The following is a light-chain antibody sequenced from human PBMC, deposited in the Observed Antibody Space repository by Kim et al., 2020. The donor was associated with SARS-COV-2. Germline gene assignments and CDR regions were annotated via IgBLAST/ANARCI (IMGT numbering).Light chain of an antibody. Sequence: SPGARATRSCRASQTIRSNYLAWYQQKPGQAPRLLIYTASNRATGIPDRFSGSGSGTDFTLTISRLEPEDFAVYYCQQYCSSPRTFGQGTKVDIK. CDR2: TAS. V-gene: IGKV3-20*01. CDR1: QTIRSNY. J-gene: IGKJ1*01. CDR3: QQYCSSPRT.